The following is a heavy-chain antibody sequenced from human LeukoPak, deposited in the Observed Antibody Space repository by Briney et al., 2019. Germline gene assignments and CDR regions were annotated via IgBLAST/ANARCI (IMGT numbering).Heavy chain of an antibody. D-gene: IGHD1-26*01. CDR1: GGSISSYY. Sequence: SETLSLICTVSGGSISSYYWSWIRQPPGKGLEWIGYIYYSGSTNYNPSLKSRVTISVDTSKNQFSLKLSSVTAADTAVYYCARNSGSPPLYYFDYWGQGTLVTVSS. J-gene: IGHJ4*02. CDR2: IYYSGST. V-gene: IGHV4-59*08. CDR3: ARNSGSPPLYYFDY.